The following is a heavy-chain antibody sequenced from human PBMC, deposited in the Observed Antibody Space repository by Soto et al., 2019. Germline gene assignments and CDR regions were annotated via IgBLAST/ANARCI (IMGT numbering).Heavy chain of an antibody. D-gene: IGHD6-19*01. CDR1: GYTFTSYA. J-gene: IGHJ4*02. V-gene: IGHV1-3*01. CDR3: AKVRTIAVVSPFDY. CDR2: INAGNGNT. Sequence: GASVKVSCKASGYTFTSYAMHWVRQAPGQRLEWMGWINAGNGNTKYSQKFQGRVTITRDTSASTAYMELSSLRSEDTAVYYCAKVRTIAVVSPFDYWGQGTLVTVSS.